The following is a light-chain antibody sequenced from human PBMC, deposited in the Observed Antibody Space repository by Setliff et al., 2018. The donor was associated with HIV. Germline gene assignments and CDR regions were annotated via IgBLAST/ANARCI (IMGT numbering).Light chain of an antibody. V-gene: IGLV2-14*03. Sequence: QSALTQPASVSGSPEQSITISCTGTSSDVGVYNYVSWYQQHPGKGPKPLIYDVTQRPSEISDRFSGSKSANMASLTISGLQSDDEALYFCSSYADSDIWVFGGGTKVTVL. CDR3: SSYADSDIWV. CDR2: DVT. J-gene: IGLJ3*02. CDR1: SSDVGVYNY.